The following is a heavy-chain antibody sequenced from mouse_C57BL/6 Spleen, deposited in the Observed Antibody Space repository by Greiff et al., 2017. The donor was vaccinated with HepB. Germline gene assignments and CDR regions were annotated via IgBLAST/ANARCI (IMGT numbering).Heavy chain of an antibody. CDR1: GYTFTSYW. J-gene: IGHJ1*03. CDR3: ARALVATRYFDF. Sequence: QVQLQQPGAELVMPGASVKLSCKASGYTFTSYWMHWVKQRPGQGLEWIGEIDPSDSYTNYNQKFKGKSTLTVDKSSSTAYMQLISLPSEDSSVYYCARALVATRYFDFWCTGTTVTVSS. D-gene: IGHD1-1*01. V-gene: IGHV1-69*01. CDR2: IDPSDSYT.